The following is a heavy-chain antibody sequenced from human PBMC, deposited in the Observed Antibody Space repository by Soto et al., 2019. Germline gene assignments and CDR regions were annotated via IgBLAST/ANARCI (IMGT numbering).Heavy chain of an antibody. Sequence: EQLVQSGAEVKKPGSSVKVSCEASGGTFSTYSISWVRQAPGHGLEWMGEVIPYFGTANPAQKLQGSVTLTVDASPQTAHMEPPSPRSEAPAPYYCAGVRMSIRRRGGYYYEDGIEVWGQGTRVTVSS. CDR2: VIPYFGTA. CDR3: AGVRMSIRRRGGYYYEDGIEV. J-gene: IGHJ6*02. D-gene: IGHD3-10*01. CDR1: GGTFSTYS. V-gene: IGHV1-69*01.